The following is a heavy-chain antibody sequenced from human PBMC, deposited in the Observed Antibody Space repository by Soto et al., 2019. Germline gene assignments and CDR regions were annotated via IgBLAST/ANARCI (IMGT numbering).Heavy chain of an antibody. V-gene: IGHV3-23*01. CDR3: AGPLSGSDTPMDQPFDY. CDR2: ISGSGGRT. J-gene: IGHJ4*02. D-gene: IGHD5-18*01. CDR1: GFTFSSYA. Sequence: EVQLLESGGGLVQPGGSLRLSCAASGFTFSSYAMSWVRQAPGKGLEWVSAISGSGGRTYYADSVKGRFTISRDNSKNTLYLQLNSLIAEDTAVYYCAGPLSGSDTPMDQPFDYWGQGTLVTASS.